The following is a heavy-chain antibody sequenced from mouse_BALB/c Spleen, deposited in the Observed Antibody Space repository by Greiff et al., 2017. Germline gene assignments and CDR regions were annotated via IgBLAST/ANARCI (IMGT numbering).Heavy chain of an antibody. D-gene: IGHD2-4*01. V-gene: IGHV5-4*02. CDR3: ARDGMITTAY. J-gene: IGHJ3*01. CDR1: GFTFSDYY. Sequence: EVQGVESGGGLVKPGGFLKLSCAASGFTFSDYYMYWVRQTPEKRLEWVATISDGGSYTYYPDSVKGRFTISRDNAKNNLYLQMSSLKSEDTAMYYCARDGMITTAYWGQGTLVTVSA. CDR2: ISDGGSYT.